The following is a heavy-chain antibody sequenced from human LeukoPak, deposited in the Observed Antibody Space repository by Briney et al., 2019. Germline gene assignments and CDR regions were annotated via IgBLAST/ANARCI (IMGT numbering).Heavy chain of an antibody. CDR1: GFTFSSYG. CDR2: ISYDGSNK. J-gene: IGHJ4*02. V-gene: IGHV3-30*18. D-gene: IGHD2-15*01. CDR3: AKDGKLGLLDYFDY. Sequence: GGSLRLSCAASGFTFSSYGMHWVRQAPGKGLEWVAVISYDGSNKYYADSVKGRFTISRDNSKNTLYLQMNSLRAEDTAVYYCAKDGKLGLLDYFDYWGQGTLVPVSS.